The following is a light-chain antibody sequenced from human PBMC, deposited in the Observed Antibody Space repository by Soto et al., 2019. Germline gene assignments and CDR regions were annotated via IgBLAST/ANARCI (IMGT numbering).Light chain of an antibody. J-gene: IGKJ3*01. CDR1: QSVSSDY. CDR2: GAS. Sequence: EIVLTQSPGTLSLSPGERGTLSCRASQSVSSDYLAWYQQKPGQAPRLIIYGASNRATGIPDRFSGSGSGTDFTLTISRLEPEDFAVYYCQQYGNAPFTFGPGTKVDIK. V-gene: IGKV3-20*01. CDR3: QQYGNAPFT.